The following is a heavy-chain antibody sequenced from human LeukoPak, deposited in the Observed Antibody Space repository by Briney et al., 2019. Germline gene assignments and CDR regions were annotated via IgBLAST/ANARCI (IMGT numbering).Heavy chain of an antibody. D-gene: IGHD4-11*01. CDR3: ATGSMTTRYHYYFYMDV. Sequence: PSETLSLTCTVSGGSINSTRYYWGWIRQPPGKGLEWIGSIYYSGDTHYNPSLRSRVTISVDTSKNQFSLKMNSMTAADTSVYYCATGSMTTRYHYYFYMDVWGKGTTVTVSS. CDR2: IYYSGDT. J-gene: IGHJ6*03. V-gene: IGHV4-39*01. CDR1: GGSINSTRYY.